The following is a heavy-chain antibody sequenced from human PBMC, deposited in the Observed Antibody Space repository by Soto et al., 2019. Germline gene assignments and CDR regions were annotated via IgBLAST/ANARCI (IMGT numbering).Heavy chain of an antibody. CDR3: STAVADGLFDFHQ. Sequence: WYALKLSRNVSGYRFTRYGIGLGRQMPGTGLEWMGIIYPGDSDIRYSPSFQGLVTISADKSISTAYLQWTSLKASDTAMYYWSTAVADGLFDFHQWGKGARVTVS. V-gene: IGHV5-51*01. CDR1: GYRFTRYG. CDR2: IYPGDSDI. J-gene: IGHJ1*01. D-gene: IGHD2-15*01.